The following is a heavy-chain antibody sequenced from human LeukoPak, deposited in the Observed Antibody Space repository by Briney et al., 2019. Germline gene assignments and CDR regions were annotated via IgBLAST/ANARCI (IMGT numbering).Heavy chain of an antibody. CDR1: GFTFDDYA. J-gene: IGHJ4*02. CDR3: ASSQWLASFDY. Sequence: AGRSLRLSCAASGFTFDDYAMHWVRQAPGKGLEWVSGISWNSGSIGYADSVKGRFTISRDNAKNSLYLQMNSLRAEDTAVYYCASSQWLASFDYWGQGTLVTVSS. CDR2: ISWNSGSI. V-gene: IGHV3-9*01. D-gene: IGHD6-19*01.